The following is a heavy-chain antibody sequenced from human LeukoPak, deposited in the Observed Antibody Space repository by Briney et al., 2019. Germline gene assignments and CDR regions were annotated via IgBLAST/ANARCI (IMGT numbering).Heavy chain of an antibody. D-gene: IGHD3-3*01. CDR3: ARGNHYDFWSGYYRDYYYYMDV. V-gene: IGHV4-59*11. J-gene: IGHJ6*03. CDR2: IYYSGST. CDR1: GGSISSHD. Sequence: SETLSLTCTVSGGSISSHDWSWIRQPPGKGLAWMGYIYYSGSTNYNPSLKSRVTISVDTSKNQFSLKLSSVTAADTAVYYCARGNHYDFWSGYYRDYYYYMDVWGKGTTVTVSS.